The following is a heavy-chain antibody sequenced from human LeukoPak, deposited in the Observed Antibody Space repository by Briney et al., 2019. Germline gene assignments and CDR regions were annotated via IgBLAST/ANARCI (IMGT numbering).Heavy chain of an antibody. D-gene: IGHD3-10*01. J-gene: IGHJ5*02. V-gene: IGHV4-34*01. CDR3: ARRRSATYYYVSGWFDP. CDR2: INHSGST. CDR1: GGSFSGYY. Sequence: SETLSLTCAVYGGSFSGYYWSWIRQPPGKGLEWIGEINHSGSTNYNPSLKSRVTISVDTSKKQFSLKLSSVTAADTAVYYCARRRSATYYYVSGWFDPWGQGTLVTVSS.